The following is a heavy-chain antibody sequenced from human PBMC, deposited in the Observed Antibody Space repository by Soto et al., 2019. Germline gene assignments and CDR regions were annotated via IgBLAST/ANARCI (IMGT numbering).Heavy chain of an antibody. CDR3: ARPYDDFWSGYYPDALDI. D-gene: IGHD3-3*01. J-gene: IGHJ3*02. Sequence: QLQLQESGPGLVKPSETLSLTCTVSGGSISSSSYYWGWIRQPPGKGLEWIGSIYYSGSSYYNPSLKSRVPLSVDTSKNQYSLNLSSVTAADTAVYYCARPYDDFWSGYYPDALDIWGQGTMVTFSS. V-gene: IGHV4-39*01. CDR2: IYYSGSS. CDR1: GGSISSSSYY.